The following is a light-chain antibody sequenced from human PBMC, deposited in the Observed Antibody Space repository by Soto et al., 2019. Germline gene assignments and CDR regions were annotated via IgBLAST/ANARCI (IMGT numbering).Light chain of an antibody. Sequence: QSALTQPASVSASPGQSVTISCTGTSSDVGAYNYVSWYQQHPGKAPKLMIYEVSNRPSGVSNRFSGSKSGNTASLTISGLKAEDEADYHCSAYTSSRTPVFGTGTKVTVL. V-gene: IGLV2-14*01. CDR3: SAYTSSRTPV. CDR1: SSDVGAYNY. J-gene: IGLJ1*01. CDR2: EVS.